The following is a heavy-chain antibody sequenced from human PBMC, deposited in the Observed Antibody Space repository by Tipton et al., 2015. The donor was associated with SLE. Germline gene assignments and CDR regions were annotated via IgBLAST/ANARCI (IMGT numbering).Heavy chain of an antibody. CDR3: AGGKPEIQLWLRPYCLDF. J-gene: IGHJ4*02. CDR1: GYTFLNFG. Sequence: QSGAEVKRPGASVKVSCKTSGYTFLNFGVSWVRQAPGQGLEWMGWISPYNDNTNYAHKFHDRVSMTTETSTATAYLELRNLRIDDTAVYYCAGGKPEIQLWLRPYCLDFWGQGSLVAVSS. CDR2: ISPYNDNT. V-gene: IGHV1-18*01. D-gene: IGHD5-18*01.